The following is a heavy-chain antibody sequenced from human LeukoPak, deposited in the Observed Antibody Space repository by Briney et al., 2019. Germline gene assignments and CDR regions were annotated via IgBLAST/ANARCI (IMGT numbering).Heavy chain of an antibody. J-gene: IGHJ4*02. CDR1: GGSISSSNYF. V-gene: IGHV4-39*01. CDR2: ISYSGST. Sequence: PSDTLSLTCTVSGGSISSSNYFWGWIRQPPWKRLEWIGSISYSGSTYYNPSLRTRVTISVDTSKNQFFLQLNSVTAADTAAYYCARQRDGQTRWYFDDWGQSTLVTVCS. CDR3: ARQRDGQTRWYFDD. D-gene: IGHD4-23*01.